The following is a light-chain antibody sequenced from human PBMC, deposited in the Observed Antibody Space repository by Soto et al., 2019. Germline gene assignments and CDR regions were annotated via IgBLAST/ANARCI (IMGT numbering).Light chain of an antibody. CDR2: NAA. V-gene: IGKV3-15*01. CDR1: QRIDTS. Sequence: EIVMTQSPATLSVSPGERATLSCRASQRIDTSLAWYQQRPGQAPRLLLYNAATRATGIPARFSGRGFGTEFTLTISSLEPEDSAVYYCQQRYNWPPITFGQGTRLEIK. CDR3: QQRYNWPPIT. J-gene: IGKJ5*01.